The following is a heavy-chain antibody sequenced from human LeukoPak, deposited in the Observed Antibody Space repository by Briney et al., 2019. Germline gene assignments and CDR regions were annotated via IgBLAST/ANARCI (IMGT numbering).Heavy chain of an antibody. V-gene: IGHV1-2*02. CDR2: INPNSGGT. CDR1: GYTFTGYY. J-gene: IGHJ6*03. CDR3: ARVGAAAGRNLRGYYYMDV. Sequence: GASVKVSCKASGYTFTGYYMHWVRQAPGQGLEWMGWINPNSGGTNYAQKSQGRVTMTRDTSISTAYMELSRLRSDDTAVYYCARVGAAAGRNLRGYYYMDVWGKGTTVTVSS. D-gene: IGHD6-13*01.